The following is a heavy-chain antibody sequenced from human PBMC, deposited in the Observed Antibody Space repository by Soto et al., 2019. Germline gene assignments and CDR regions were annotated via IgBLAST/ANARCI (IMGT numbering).Heavy chain of an antibody. CDR2: ISGYNGKT. J-gene: IGHJ3*02. CDR3: GRKGGASLEWSHRAFDI. CDR1: GYTFTSYG. Sequence: QVQLMQSGAEVKKPGASVKVSCKASGYTFTSYGINWVRQAPGQGLEWMGGISGYNGKTNYAQEFQGRVTMTTDTPTRTDYMELRSLTSDDTAVYYCGRKGGASLEWSHRAFDIGGQGTMVTVSS. D-gene: IGHD3-3*01. V-gene: IGHV1-18*01.